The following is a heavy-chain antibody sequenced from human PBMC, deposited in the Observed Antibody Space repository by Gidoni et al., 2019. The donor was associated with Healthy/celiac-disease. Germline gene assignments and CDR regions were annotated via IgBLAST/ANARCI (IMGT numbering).Heavy chain of an antibody. Sequence: EVQLVESGGGLVQPGGSLRLPWAASGFTFSSDSMNWVRQAPGKGLEWVSYISSLSSTIYYADSVKGRFTISRDNAKNSLYLQMNSLRAEDTAVYYCARVGNWDGYNYGAYFDYWGQGTLVTVSS. CDR1: GFTFSSDS. CDR3: ARVGNWDGYNYGAYFDY. CDR2: ISSLSSTI. J-gene: IGHJ4*02. D-gene: IGHD5-18*01. V-gene: IGHV3-48*01.